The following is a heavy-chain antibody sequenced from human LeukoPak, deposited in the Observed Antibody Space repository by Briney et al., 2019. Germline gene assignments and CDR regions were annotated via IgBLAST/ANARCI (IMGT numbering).Heavy chain of an antibody. V-gene: IGHV4-30-2*01. CDR3: ARIRGFYFDY. CDR2: IFHGGST. J-gene: IGHJ4*02. Sequence: SETLSLTCAVSGGSISSDGYSWTWIRQPPGTGLEWIGSIFHGGSTYYNPSLKSRVTMSVDRSKNQFSLTLTSVTAADTAVYFCARIRGFYFDYWGQGTLVTVSS. D-gene: IGHD4-23*01. CDR1: GGSISSDGYS.